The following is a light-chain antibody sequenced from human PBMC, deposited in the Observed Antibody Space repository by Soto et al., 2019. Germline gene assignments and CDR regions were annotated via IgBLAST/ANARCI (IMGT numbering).Light chain of an antibody. V-gene: IGLV2-14*03. CDR2: DVS. CDR1: SSDVGGYTY. J-gene: IGLJ1*01. Sequence: QSVLTQPASVSGSPGQSITISCTGTSSDVGGYTYVSWYQQHPGKAPKLMIYDVSYRPSGVSNRFSGSKSGNTASLTISGLQAEDEADYYCSSYTSSSNSFVFGIGTKVTVL. CDR3: SSYTSSSNSFV.